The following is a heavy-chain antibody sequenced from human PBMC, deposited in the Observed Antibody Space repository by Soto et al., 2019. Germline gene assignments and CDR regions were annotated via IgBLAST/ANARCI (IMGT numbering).Heavy chain of an antibody. CDR3: AREDRRITIFGVAPRSMDV. J-gene: IGHJ6*02. D-gene: IGHD3-3*01. CDR2: IYYSGST. V-gene: IGHV4-31*03. Sequence: PSETLSLTCTVSGGSISSGGYYWSWIRQHPGKGLEWIGYIYYSGSTYYNPSLKSRVTISVDTSKNQFSLELSSVTAADTAVYYCAREDRRITIFGVAPRSMDVWGQGTTVTVSS. CDR1: GGSISSGGYY.